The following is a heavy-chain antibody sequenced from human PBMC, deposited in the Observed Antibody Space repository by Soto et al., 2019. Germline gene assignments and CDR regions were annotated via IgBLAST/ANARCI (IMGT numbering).Heavy chain of an antibody. CDR1: GDSVSSNSAA. J-gene: IGHJ6*03. V-gene: IGHV6-1*01. CDR2: TYYRSKWYN. CDR3: ARSNVVSNSYYYYYYMDV. Sequence: PSQTLSLTCAISGDSVSSNSAAWNWIRQSPSRGLEWLGRTYYRSKWYNDYAVSVKSRITINPDTSKNQFSLQLNSVTPEDTAVYYCARSNVVSNSYYYYYYMDVWGKGTSVTVSS. D-gene: IGHD3-22*01.